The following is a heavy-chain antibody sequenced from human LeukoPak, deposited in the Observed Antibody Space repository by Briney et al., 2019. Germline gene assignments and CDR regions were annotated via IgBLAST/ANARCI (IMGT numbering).Heavy chain of an antibody. J-gene: IGHJ4*02. CDR3: AKVGVRNYYDSSGYSFPFDY. D-gene: IGHD3-22*01. V-gene: IGHV3-23*01. CDR2: ISGSGGST. CDR1: GFTFSSYA. Sequence: GGSLRLSCAASGFTFSSYAMGWVRQAPGKGLEWVSAISGSGGSTYYADSVKGRFTISRDNSKNTLYLQMNSLRAEDTAVYYCAKVGVRNYYDSSGYSFPFDYWGQGTLVTVSS.